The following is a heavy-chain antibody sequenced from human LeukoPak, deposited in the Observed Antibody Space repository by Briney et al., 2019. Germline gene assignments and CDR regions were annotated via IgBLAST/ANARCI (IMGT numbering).Heavy chain of an antibody. Sequence: ASVKVSCKXSGYTFTSYGISWVRQAPGQGLEWMGWVSAYNGNTNYSQKLQGRVTMTTDTPTSTAYMELRSLRSDDTAVYYCAREGIAAAYYYYYYYMDVWGKGTTVTVSS. CDR2: VSAYNGNT. J-gene: IGHJ6*03. D-gene: IGHD6-13*01. CDR1: GYTFTSYG. CDR3: AREGIAAAYYYYYYYMDV. V-gene: IGHV1-18*01.